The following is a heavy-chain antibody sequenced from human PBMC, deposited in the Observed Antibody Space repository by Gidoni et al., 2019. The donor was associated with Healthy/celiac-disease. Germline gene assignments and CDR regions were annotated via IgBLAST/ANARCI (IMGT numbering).Heavy chain of an antibody. V-gene: IGHV4-39*01. CDR1: GGSISSSSYY. CDR2: IYYSGST. Sequence: QLQLQESGPGLVKPSETLSLTCTVSGGSISSSSYYWGWIRQPPGKGLEWIGSIYYSGSTYYNPSLKSRVTISVDTSKNQFSLKLSSVTAADTAVYYCARGDCTNGVCLFDYWGQGTLVTVSS. D-gene: IGHD2-8*01. CDR3: ARGDCTNGVCLFDY. J-gene: IGHJ4*02.